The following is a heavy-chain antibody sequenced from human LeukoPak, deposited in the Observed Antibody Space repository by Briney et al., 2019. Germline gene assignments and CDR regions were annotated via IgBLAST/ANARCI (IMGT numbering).Heavy chain of an antibody. CDR2: ISSSSSYI. CDR3: AREGIMGATDH. CDR1: GFTFSSYS. Sequence: GGSLRLSCAASGFTFSSYSMNWVRQAPGKGLEWVSSISSSSSYIYYADSVKGRFTISRDNAKNSLYLQMNSLRAEDTAVYYCAREGIMGATDHWGQGTLVTVSS. J-gene: IGHJ4*02. D-gene: IGHD1-26*01. V-gene: IGHV3-21*01.